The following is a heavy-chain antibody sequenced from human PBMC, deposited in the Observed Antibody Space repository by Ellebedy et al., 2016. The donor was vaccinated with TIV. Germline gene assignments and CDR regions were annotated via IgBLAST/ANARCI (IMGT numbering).Heavy chain of an antibody. J-gene: IGHJ2*01. D-gene: IGHD1-14*01. V-gene: IGHV4-4*07. CDR3: ARLKQSRDRSHWYFDL. Sequence: SETLSLXXTVSGGSFSSYYWSWIRQAAGKGLEWIGRSFMSGSTTYNPSLKSRVTMSVDASKTQVSLNLSSVTAADTAVYFCARLKQSRDRSHWYFDLWGRGTLVTVSS. CDR2: SFMSGST. CDR1: GGSFSSYY.